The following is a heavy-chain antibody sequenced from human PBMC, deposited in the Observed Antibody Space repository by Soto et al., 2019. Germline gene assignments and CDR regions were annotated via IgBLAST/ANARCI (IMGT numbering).Heavy chain of an antibody. Sequence: ASVKVSCKASGYTFTSYGISWVRQAPGQGLEWMGWISAYNGNTNYAQKLQGRVTMTTDTSTSTAYMELRSLRSDDTAVYYSAREVRSWYYYDSSGYYSGAFDIWGQGTMVTVS. V-gene: IGHV1-18*01. CDR3: AREVRSWYYYDSSGYYSGAFDI. CDR1: GYTFTSYG. D-gene: IGHD3-22*01. CDR2: ISAYNGNT. J-gene: IGHJ3*02.